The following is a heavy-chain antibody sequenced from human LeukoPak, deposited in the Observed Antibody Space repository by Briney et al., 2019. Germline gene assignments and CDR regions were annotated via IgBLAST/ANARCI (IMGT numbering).Heavy chain of an antibody. D-gene: IGHD5-24*01. V-gene: IGHV3-30-3*01. CDR2: MSYDGSNK. CDR3: ARGEMATIPLMGY. Sequence: GGSLRLSCAASGFTFSSYAMHWVRQAPGKGLEWVAVMSYDGSNKYYADSVKGRFTISRDNSKNTLYLQMNSLRAEDTAVYYCARGEMATIPLMGYWGQGTLVTVSS. J-gene: IGHJ4*02. CDR1: GFTFSSYA.